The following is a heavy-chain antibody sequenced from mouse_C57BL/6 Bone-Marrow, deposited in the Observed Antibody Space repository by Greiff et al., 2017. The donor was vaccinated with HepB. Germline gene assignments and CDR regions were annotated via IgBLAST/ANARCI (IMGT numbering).Heavy chain of an antibody. D-gene: IGHD3-1*01. J-gene: IGHJ3*01. V-gene: IGHV3-6*01. CDR2: ISYDGSN. CDR1: GYSITSGYY. CDR3: ARAGLFAY. Sequence: EVQLVESGPGLVKPSQSLSLTCSVTGYSITSGYYWNWIRQFPGNKLEWMGYISYDGSNNYNPSLKNRISITRDTSKNQFFLKLNSVTTEDTATYYCARAGLFAYWGQGTLVTVSA.